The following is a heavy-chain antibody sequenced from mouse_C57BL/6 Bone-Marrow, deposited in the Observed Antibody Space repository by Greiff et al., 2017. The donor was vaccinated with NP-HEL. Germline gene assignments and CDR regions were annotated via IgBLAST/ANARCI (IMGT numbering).Heavy chain of an antibody. D-gene: IGHD1-1*01. Sequence: QVQLQQPGAELVKPGASVKLSCTASGFTFTNYWMHWVKQRPGRGLEWIGRLAPNSGGTKYIEKFKSKATLTVDKPSNTAYMQLTSLTSEDSAVYSCASYSYGSGYFDYWGQGTTLTVTS. CDR3: ASYSYGSGYFDY. J-gene: IGHJ2*01. V-gene: IGHV1-72*01. CDR1: GFTFTNYW. CDR2: LAPNSGGT.